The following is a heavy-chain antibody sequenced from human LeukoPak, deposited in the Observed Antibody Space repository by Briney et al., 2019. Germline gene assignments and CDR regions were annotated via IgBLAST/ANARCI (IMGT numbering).Heavy chain of an antibody. CDR1: GGSISSSNYY. D-gene: IGHD3-16*01. J-gene: IGHJ4*02. V-gene: IGHV4-39*01. CDR2: IYYSGST. CDR3: VRAVISFGAAVAKGFDC. Sequence: SETLSLTCTVSGGSISSSNYYWVWIRQPPGKGLEWVGSIYYSGSTYYNPSLKSRVTISVDTSKNQFSLKLSSVTAADTAVYYCVRAVISFGAAVAKGFDCWGQGTLVTVSS.